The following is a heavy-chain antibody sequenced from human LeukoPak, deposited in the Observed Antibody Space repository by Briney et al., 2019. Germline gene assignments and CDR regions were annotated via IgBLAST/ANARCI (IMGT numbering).Heavy chain of an antibody. CDR1: GGSISSGGYY. Sequence: PSETLSPTCTVSGGSISSGGYYWSWIRQHPGKGLEWIGYIYYSGSTYYNPSLKSRVTISVDTSKNQFSLKLSSVTAADTALYYCARHLSGSAMMHYFDYWGQGNLVTVSS. V-gene: IGHV4-31*03. D-gene: IGHD5-18*01. CDR2: IYYSGST. J-gene: IGHJ4*02. CDR3: ARHLSGSAMMHYFDY.